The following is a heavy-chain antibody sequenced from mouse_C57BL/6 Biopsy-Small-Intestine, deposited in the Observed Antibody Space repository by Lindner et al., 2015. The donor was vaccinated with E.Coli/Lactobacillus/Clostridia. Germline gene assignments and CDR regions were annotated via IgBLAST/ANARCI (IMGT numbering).Heavy chain of an antibody. D-gene: IGHD1-1*01. CDR1: EYELHRPT. CDR2: INPNSGGT. J-gene: IGHJ4*01. CDR3: AKYSAYGFDFHY. Sequence: SVKVSCKASEYELHRPTIYTGCDRPLDKGLSGVGRINPNSGGTNYAQKFQGRVTMTRDTSITTAYMELSRLGSDDTAVYYCAKYSAYGFDFHYWGQGTLVTVSS. V-gene: IGHV1-53*01.